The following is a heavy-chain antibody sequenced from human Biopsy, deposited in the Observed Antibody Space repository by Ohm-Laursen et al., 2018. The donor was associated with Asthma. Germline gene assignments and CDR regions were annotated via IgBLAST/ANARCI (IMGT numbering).Heavy chain of an antibody. CDR1: GDSFSNYA. Sequence: GASVKVSCKASGDSFSNYAISWVRQAPGQGLEWMGGIIPMFGTTKFAPKFQGRVTFTADKSTNTAFMELSSLRSEDTALYFCARDQTGPLLSARLYNWFDPWGQGTLVMVSS. CDR2: IIPMFGTT. CDR3: ARDQTGPLLSARLYNWFDP. V-gene: IGHV1-69*06. D-gene: IGHD1-1*01. J-gene: IGHJ5*02.